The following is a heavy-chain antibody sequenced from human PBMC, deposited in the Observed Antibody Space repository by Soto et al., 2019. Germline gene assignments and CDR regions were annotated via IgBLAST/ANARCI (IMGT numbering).Heavy chain of an antibody. CDR3: ARGATGTTHEIDY. V-gene: IGHV1-2*04. CDR2: INPNSGGT. CDR1: GYTFTGYY. Sequence: ASVKVSCKASGYTFTGYYMHWVRQAPGQGLEWMGWINPNSGGTNYAQKFQGWVTMTRDTSISTAYMELSRLRSDDTAVYYCARGATGTTHEIDYWGQGTPVTVSS. D-gene: IGHD1-1*01. J-gene: IGHJ4*02.